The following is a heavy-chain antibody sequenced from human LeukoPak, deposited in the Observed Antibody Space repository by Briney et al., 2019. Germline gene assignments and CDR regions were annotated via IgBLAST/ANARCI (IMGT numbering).Heavy chain of an antibody. V-gene: IGHV4-34*01. Sequence: PSETLSLTCAVYGGSFSGYYWSWIRQPPGKGLEWIGEINHSGSTNYNPFLKSRVTISVDTSKNQFSLKLSSVTAADTAVYYCARQWGHWGQGTMVTVSS. CDR2: INHSGST. CDR3: ARQWGH. J-gene: IGHJ3*01. D-gene: IGHD1-26*01. CDR1: GGSFSGYY.